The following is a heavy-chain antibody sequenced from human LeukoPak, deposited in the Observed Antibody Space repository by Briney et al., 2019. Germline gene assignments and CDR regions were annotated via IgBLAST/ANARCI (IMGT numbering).Heavy chain of an antibody. CDR1: GGSISSGTNY. CDR3: ARLTPYSGSPLGDY. V-gene: IGHV4-39*01. Sequence: PSETLSLTCTVSGGSISSGTNYWGWIRQPPGKGLEWIGSIYYSGSTCYNPSLKSRATISVDTSQDQFSLKLSSVTAADTAVYYCARLTPYSGSPLGDYWGQGTLVTVSS. J-gene: IGHJ4*02. D-gene: IGHD1-26*01. CDR2: IYYSGST.